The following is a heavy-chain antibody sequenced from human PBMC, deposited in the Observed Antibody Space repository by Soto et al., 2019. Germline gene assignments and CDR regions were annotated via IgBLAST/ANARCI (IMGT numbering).Heavy chain of an antibody. V-gene: IGHV4-30-2*01. CDR1: GGSMRSGDYS. CDR3: AREAGNNYGSGSLFDY. D-gene: IGHD3-10*01. Sequence: SETLSLTCAVSGGSMRSGDYSWSWIRQPPGKGLEWIGYIYYSGNTYYNPSLKSRVTISVDRSKNQFSLKLSSVTAAETAVYYCAREAGNNYGSGSLFDYCGQGILVTVYS. CDR2: IYYSGNT. J-gene: IGHJ4*02.